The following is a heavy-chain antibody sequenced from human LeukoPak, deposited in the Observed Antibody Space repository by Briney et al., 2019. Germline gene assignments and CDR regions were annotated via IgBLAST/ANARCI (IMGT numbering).Heavy chain of an antibody. CDR1: GGTFSSYA. CDR2: ISAYNGNT. Sequence: ASVKVSCKASGGTFSSYAISWVRQAPGLGLEWMGWISAYNGNTNYAQKLQGRVTMTTDTSTSTAYMELRSLRSDDTAVYYCARDPVEMATTYDYWGQGTLVTVSS. D-gene: IGHD5-24*01. V-gene: IGHV1-18*01. J-gene: IGHJ4*02. CDR3: ARDPVEMATTYDY.